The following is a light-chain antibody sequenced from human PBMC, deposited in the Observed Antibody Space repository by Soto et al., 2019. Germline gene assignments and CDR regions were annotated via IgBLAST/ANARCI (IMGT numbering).Light chain of an antibody. V-gene: IGKV1-39*01. J-gene: IGKJ3*01. CDR1: QNINSY. CDR2: AAS. CDR3: QETYNTVT. Sequence: DIQMTQSPSSLSASVGDRVTITCRSSQNINSYLNWYQQKPGKAPKLLLYAASYLQSGVPSRFSGTGSGTDFTLTISSLQTEDFETYYGQETYNTVTFGLGTKVDIK.